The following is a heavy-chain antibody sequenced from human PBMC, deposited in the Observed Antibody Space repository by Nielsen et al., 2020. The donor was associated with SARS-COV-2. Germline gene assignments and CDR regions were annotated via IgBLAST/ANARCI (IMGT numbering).Heavy chain of an antibody. V-gene: IGHV4-39*07. CDR1: GGSISSSSYY. CDR3: ARLEDYYYYMDV. J-gene: IGHJ6*03. D-gene: IGHD2-15*01. Sequence: SETLFLTCTVSGGSISSSSYYWGWIRQPPGKGLEWIGSIYYSGSTNYNPSLKSRVTISVDTSKNQFSLKLSSVTAADTAVYYCARLEDYYYYMDVWGKGTTVTVSS. CDR2: IYYSGST.